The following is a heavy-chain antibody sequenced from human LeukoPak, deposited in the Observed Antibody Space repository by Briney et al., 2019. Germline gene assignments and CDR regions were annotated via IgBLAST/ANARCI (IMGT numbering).Heavy chain of an antibody. J-gene: IGHJ4*02. CDR2: ISWNSGSI. D-gene: IGHD6-6*01. Sequence: GRSLRLSCAASGFTFDDYAMHWVRQAPGKGLGWVSGISWNSGSIGYADSVKGRFTISRDNAKNSLYLQMNSLRAEDTALYYCAKGPPIAARIYFDYWGQGTLVTVSS. CDR3: AKGPPIAARIYFDY. V-gene: IGHV3-9*01. CDR1: GFTFDDYA.